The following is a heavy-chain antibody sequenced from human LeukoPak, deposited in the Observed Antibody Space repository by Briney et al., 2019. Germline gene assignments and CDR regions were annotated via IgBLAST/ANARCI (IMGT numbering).Heavy chain of an antibody. V-gene: IGHV3-21*01. CDR3: ARSAVGAPCDI. CDR2: ISSSSSYI. Sequence: GGSLRLSCAASGFTFSSYSMNWVRQAPGKGLEWVSSISSSSSYIYYADSVKGRFTISRDNAKNSLYLQMNSLRAEDTAVYYCARSAVGAPCDIWGQGTLVTVSS. J-gene: IGHJ3*02. CDR1: GFTFSSYS. D-gene: IGHD1-26*01.